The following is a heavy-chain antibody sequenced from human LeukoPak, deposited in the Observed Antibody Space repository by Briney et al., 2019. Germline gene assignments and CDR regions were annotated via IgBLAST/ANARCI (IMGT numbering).Heavy chain of an antibody. J-gene: IGHJ4*02. Sequence: GASVKVSCKASGYTITGYYMHWVRQAPGQGLEWMGGIIPIFGTANYAQKFQGRVTITADESTSTAYMELSSLRSEDTAVYYCARAPGIQLWFPFDYWGQGTLVTVSS. CDR2: IIPIFGTA. CDR1: GYTITGYY. CDR3: ARAPGIQLWFPFDY. V-gene: IGHV1-69*13. D-gene: IGHD5-18*01.